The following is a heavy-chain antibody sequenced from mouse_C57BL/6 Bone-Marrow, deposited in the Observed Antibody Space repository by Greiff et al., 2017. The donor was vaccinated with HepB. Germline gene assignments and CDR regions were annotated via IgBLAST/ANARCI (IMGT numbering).Heavy chain of an antibody. J-gene: IGHJ4*01. Sequence: QVQLQQPGAELVMPGASVKLSCKASGYNFTSYWMHWVKQRPGQGLEWIGEIDPSDSYTNYNQKFKGKSTLTVDKSSSTAYMQLSSLTSEDSAVYYCAGEYYAMDYWGQGTSVTVSS. V-gene: IGHV1-69*01. CDR2: IDPSDSYT. CDR3: AGEYYAMDY. CDR1: GYNFTSYW.